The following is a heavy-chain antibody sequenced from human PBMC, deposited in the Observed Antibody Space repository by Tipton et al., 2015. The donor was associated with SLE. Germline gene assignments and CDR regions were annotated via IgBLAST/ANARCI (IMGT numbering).Heavy chain of an antibody. CDR3: ARDRDGGYAYDY. D-gene: IGHD5-12*01. J-gene: IGHJ4*02. CDR2: VKPDGSEE. CDR1: GFTFSKYW. V-gene: IGHV3-7*01. Sequence: GSLRLSCAASGFTFSKYWMHWVRQAPGKGVEWVASVKPDGSEEYYVESVKGRFTVSRDNGEGSLYLQMNSLRADDTAFYYCARDRDGGYAYDYWGQGTLVTVSS.